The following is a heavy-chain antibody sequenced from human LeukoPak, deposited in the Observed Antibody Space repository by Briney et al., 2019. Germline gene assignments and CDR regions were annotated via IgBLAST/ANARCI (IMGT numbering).Heavy chain of an antibody. D-gene: IGHD3-10*01. Sequence: PGGSLRLSCSASGFTFSSYAMHWVRQAPGKGLEYVSAISSNGGSTYYADSVKGRFTISRDNSKNTLYLQMNSLRAEGTAVYYCARDRGANWFDPWGQGTLVTVSS. V-gene: IGHV3-64*04. CDR1: GFTFSSYA. CDR2: ISSNGGST. CDR3: ARDRGANWFDP. J-gene: IGHJ5*02.